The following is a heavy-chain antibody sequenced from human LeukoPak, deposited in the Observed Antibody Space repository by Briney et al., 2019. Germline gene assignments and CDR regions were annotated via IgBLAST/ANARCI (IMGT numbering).Heavy chain of an antibody. Sequence: GGSLRLSCAASGFTFSSYAMSWVRQAPGKGLEWVSAISGSGGSTYYADSVKGRFTISRDNSKNTLYLQMNSLSAEDTAVYYCAKFLERGVFVVVPAVGDVWGKGTTVTVSS. D-gene: IGHD2-2*01. CDR3: AKFLERGVFVVVPAVGDV. V-gene: IGHV3-23*01. CDR2: ISGSGGST. CDR1: GFTFSSYA. J-gene: IGHJ6*04.